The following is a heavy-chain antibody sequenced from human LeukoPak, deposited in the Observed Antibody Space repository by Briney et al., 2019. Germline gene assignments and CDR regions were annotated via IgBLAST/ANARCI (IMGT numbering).Heavy chain of an antibody. CDR2: ISWNSGSI. CDR3: AKDTGPYYYDSSGYYSAYFQH. D-gene: IGHD3-22*01. V-gene: IGHV3-9*01. Sequence: GGSLRLSCAASGFTFDDYAMHWVRQAPGKGLERVSGISWNSGSIGYADSVKGRFTISRDNAKNPLYLQMNSLRAEDTALYYCAKDTGPYYYDSSGYYSAYFQHWGQGTLVTVSS. J-gene: IGHJ1*01. CDR1: GFTFDDYA.